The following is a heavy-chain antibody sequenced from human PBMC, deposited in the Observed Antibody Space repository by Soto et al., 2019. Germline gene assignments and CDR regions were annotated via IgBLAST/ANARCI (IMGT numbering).Heavy chain of an antibody. CDR3: VRDRRSSSPTAFDY. CDR2: ISYDGSNK. CDR1: GFTFSSYA. Sequence: GGSLRLSCAASGFTFSSYAMHWVRQAPGKGLEWVAVISYDGSNKYYADSVKGRFTISRDNSKNTLYLQMNSLRAEDTAVYYCVRDRRSSSPTAFDYWGQGTLVTVSS. J-gene: IGHJ4*02. V-gene: IGHV3-30-3*01. D-gene: IGHD6-13*01.